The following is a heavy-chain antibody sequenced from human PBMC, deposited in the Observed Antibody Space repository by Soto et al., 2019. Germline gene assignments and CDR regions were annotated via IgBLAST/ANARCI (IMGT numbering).Heavy chain of an antibody. J-gene: IGHJ4*02. CDR1: GGSISSYY. V-gene: IGHV4-59*01. Sequence: PSETLSLTCTVSGGSISSYYWSWIRQPPGKGLEWIGYIYYSGSTNCNPSLKSRVTISVDTSKNQFSLKLSSVTAADTAVYYCAGGRYYDSSGYYYAMAYYWGQGTLVTVSS. CDR3: AGGRYYDSSGYYYAMAYY. CDR2: IYYSGST. D-gene: IGHD3-22*01.